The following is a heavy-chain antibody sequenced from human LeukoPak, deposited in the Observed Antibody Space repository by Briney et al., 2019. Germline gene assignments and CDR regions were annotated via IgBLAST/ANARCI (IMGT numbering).Heavy chain of an antibody. J-gene: IGHJ4*02. CDR3: ARHRDPSRGTPFDY. Sequence: SGESLKISCKGSGYSFHRHWIGWVRQMPGKGLDWMGIIYPGDSDTRNSPSFQGQVTMSVDKSINTAYLHWSSLKASDTATYYCARHRDPSRGTPFDYWGQGTLVTASS. D-gene: IGHD3-10*01. CDR2: IYPGDSDT. V-gene: IGHV5-51*01. CDR1: GYSFHRHW.